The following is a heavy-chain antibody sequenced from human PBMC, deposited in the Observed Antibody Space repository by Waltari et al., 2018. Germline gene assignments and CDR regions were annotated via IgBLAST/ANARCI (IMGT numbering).Heavy chain of an antibody. J-gene: IGHJ4*02. V-gene: IGHV4-39*07. Sequence: QLQLQESGPGLVKPSETLSLPCTVSGGSISSSSYYWGWIRQPTGNGLEWIGSIYYSGSTDYNPSLKSRVTISVDTSKNQFSLKLSSVTAADTAVYYCARERVGAAADYWGQGTLVTVSS. CDR1: GGSISSSSYY. CDR3: ARERVGAAADY. CDR2: IYYSGST. D-gene: IGHD6-13*01.